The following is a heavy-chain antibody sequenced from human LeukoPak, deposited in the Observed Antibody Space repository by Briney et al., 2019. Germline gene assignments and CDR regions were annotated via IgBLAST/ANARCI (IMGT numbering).Heavy chain of an antibody. CDR1: GFTFSSYA. CDR3: ARGKAIIVVVPPFDAFDI. D-gene: IGHD3-22*01. Sequence: GRSLRLSCAASGFTFSSYAMHWVRQAPGKGLEWVAVISYDGSNKYYADSVKGRFTISRDNSKNTLYLQMNSLRAEDTAVYYCARGKAIIVVVPPFDAFDIWGQGTMVTVSS. CDR2: ISYDGSNK. J-gene: IGHJ3*02. V-gene: IGHV3-30-3*01.